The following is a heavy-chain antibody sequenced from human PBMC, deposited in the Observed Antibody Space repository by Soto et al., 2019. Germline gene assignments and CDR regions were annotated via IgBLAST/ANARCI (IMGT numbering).Heavy chain of an antibody. CDR1: VGTFSSYA. V-gene: IGHV1-69*13. J-gene: IGHJ6*02. CDR2: IIPIFGTE. D-gene: IGHD3-22*01. Sequence: GASVKVSCKASVGTFSSYAVSWVRQAPGEGLEWMGGIIPIFGTENYAQKFQGRVTITADESTSTAYMELSSLRSEDTAVDYCGGWGVAYYDSSGYTYYSNGMDVLGPGPTVTFS. CDR3: GGWGVAYYDSSGYTYYSNGMDV.